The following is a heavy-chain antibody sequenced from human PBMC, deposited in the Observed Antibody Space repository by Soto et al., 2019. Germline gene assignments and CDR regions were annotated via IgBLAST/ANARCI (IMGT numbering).Heavy chain of an antibody. Sequence: QVQLVQSGAEVKKPGASVKVSCKASGYTFTSYGISWVRQAPGQGLEWMGWISAYNGNTNYAQKLQGRDTITTDTSTSTAYMELRSLRSDDTAVYYCARTTVTTLNYYYFMDVWGKGTTVTVSS. CDR2: ISAYNGNT. J-gene: IGHJ6*03. CDR1: GYTFTSYG. CDR3: ARTTVTTLNYYYFMDV. V-gene: IGHV1-18*01. D-gene: IGHD4-17*01.